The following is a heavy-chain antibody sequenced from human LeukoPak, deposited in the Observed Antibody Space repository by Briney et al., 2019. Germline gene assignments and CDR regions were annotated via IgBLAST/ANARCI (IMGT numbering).Heavy chain of an antibody. CDR1: GYNFSPYW. J-gene: IGHJ5*02. D-gene: IGHD3-10*02. CDR2: ISNGGYAT. CDR3: TRENYVPDS. Sequence: GGSLRLSCEASGYNFSPYWMSWVRQTPGKGLEWVASISNGGYATYYVDSVRGRFTISRDDAKNSLFLRMNGLGADDTAVYYCTRENYVPDSWGQGTLVTVSS. V-gene: IGHV3-7*03.